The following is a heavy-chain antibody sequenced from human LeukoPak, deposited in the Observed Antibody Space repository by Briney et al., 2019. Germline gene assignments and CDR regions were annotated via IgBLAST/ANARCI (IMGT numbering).Heavy chain of an antibody. CDR2: IYYSGST. J-gene: IGHJ4*02. CDR3: ARDRWNGDVAWFDY. Sequence: SETLSLTCTVSGGSISSYYWSWIRQPPGKGLEWIGYIYYSGSTNYNPSLKSRVTISVDTSKNQFSLKLSSVTAADTAVYYCARDRWNGDVAWFDYWGQGTLVTVSS. V-gene: IGHV4-59*01. CDR1: GGSISSYY. D-gene: IGHD1-1*01.